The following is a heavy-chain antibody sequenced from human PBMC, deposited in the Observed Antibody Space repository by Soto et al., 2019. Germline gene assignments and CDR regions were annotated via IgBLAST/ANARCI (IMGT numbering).Heavy chain of an antibody. CDR2: ISGSGGNT. CDR1: GFTLSGYA. V-gene: IGHV3-23*01. CDR3: ARGLKKYQLSYDFWSGTFFDY. D-gene: IGHD3-3*01. Sequence: EVQLLESGGTVVQPGGSLRLSCVASGFTLSGYAMSWVRQAPGKGLEWVSAISGSGGNTYSADSVKGRFTVSRDNSKNKMYLQMNSLRAEDTALYYCARGLKKYQLSYDFWSGTFFDYWGQGTLVTVSS. J-gene: IGHJ4*02.